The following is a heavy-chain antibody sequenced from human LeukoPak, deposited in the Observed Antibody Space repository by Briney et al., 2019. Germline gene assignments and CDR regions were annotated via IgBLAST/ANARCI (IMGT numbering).Heavy chain of an antibody. J-gene: IGHJ6*02. CDR1: GFTFSSYA. D-gene: IGHD3-3*01. CDR3: AKDGVRFLEWLFLTNGMDV. V-gene: IGHV3-23*01. CDR2: ISGSGGST. Sequence: SGGSLRLSCAASGFTFSSYAMSWVRQAPGKGLERVSAISGSGGSTYYADSVKGRFTISRDNSKNTLYLQMNSLRAEDTAVYYCAKDGVRFLEWLFLTNGMDVWGQGTTVTVSS.